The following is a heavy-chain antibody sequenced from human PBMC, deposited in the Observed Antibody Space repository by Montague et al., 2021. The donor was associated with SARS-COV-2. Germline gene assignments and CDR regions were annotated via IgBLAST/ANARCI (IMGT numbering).Heavy chain of an antibody. V-gene: IGHV3-48*03. J-gene: IGHJ3*02. CDR2: SSSSCSTI. CDR3: AREERIAILVVVITHAFDI. D-gene: IGHD3-22*01. Sequence: SLRLSCAASVFTFSRYEMNLVRQAPGKGLEWVSYSSSSCSTIYYXXSLKGLFTISRDNAKNSLYLQMNSLRAEDTAVYYCAREERIAILVVVITHAFDIWGQGTMVTVSS. CDR1: VFTFSRYE.